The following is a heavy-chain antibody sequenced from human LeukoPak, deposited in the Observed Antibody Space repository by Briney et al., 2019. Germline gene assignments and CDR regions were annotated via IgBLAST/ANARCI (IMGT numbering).Heavy chain of an antibody. CDR1: GGTFSSYA. D-gene: IGHD3-22*01. V-gene: IGHV1-69*05. CDR3: ASSRSARGYYYDSSGSYY. Sequence: SVKVSCKASGGTFSSYAISWVRQAPGQGLEWMGRIIPIFGTANYAQKFQGRVTITTDESTSTAYMELSSLRSEDTAVYYCASSRSARGYYYDSSGSYYWGQGTLVTVSS. CDR2: IIPIFGTA. J-gene: IGHJ4*02.